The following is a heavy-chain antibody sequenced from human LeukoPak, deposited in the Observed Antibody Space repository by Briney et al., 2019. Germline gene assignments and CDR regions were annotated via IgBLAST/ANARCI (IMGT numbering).Heavy chain of an antibody. V-gene: IGHV4-34*01. CDR3: ATQYCSGGSCYSSRIRAFDY. CDR2: INHSGST. CDR1: GGSFSGYY. D-gene: IGHD2-15*01. J-gene: IGHJ4*02. Sequence: SSETLSLTCAVYGGSFSGYYWSWIRQPPGKGLEWIGEINHSGSTNYNPSLKSRVTISVDTSKNQFSLKLSSVTAADTAVYYCATQYCSGGSCYSSRIRAFDYWGQGTLVTVSS.